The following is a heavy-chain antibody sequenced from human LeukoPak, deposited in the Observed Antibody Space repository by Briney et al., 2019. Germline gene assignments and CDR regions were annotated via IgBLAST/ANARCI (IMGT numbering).Heavy chain of an antibody. CDR3: AKTRAHSGSYPYFDY. J-gene: IGHJ4*02. CDR1: GFTFSSYA. D-gene: IGHD1-26*01. CDR2: ISGSGGST. Sequence: GGSLRLSCAASGFTFSSYAMSWVRQAPGKGLEWVSAISGSGGSTYYADSVKGRFTISRDNSKNTLYLQMNSLRAEDTAVYYCAKTRAHSGSYPYFDYWGQGTLVTVSS. V-gene: IGHV3-23*01.